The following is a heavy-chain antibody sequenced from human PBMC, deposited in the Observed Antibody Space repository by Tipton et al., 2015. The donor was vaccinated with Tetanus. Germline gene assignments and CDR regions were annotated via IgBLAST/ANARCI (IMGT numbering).Heavy chain of an antibody. J-gene: IGHJ4*02. CDR1: GGSISGSSYY. V-gene: IGHV4-39*01. Sequence: TLSLTCSVSGGSISGSSYYWSWNRQPPGKALEWIGSIYYSGSTFYHPSLQSRVTISVDTSKNQFSLRLSSVTAADTAVYFCARHPPPYYYGSGSYLDYWGQGTPVTVSS. D-gene: IGHD3-10*01. CDR2: IYYSGST. CDR3: ARHPPPYYYGSGSYLDY.